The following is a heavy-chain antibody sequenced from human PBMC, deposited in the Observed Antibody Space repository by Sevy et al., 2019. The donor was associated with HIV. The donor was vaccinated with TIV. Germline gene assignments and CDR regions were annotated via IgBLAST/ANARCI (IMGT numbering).Heavy chain of an antibody. CDR1: GYTFTGYY. CDR2: INPNSGGT. V-gene: IGHV1-2*02. CDR3: ARDRNIAVAGGDY. Sequence: ASMKVSCKASGYTFTGYYMHWVRQAPGQGLEWMGWINPNSGGTNYAQKFQGRVTMTRDTSISTAYMELSRLRSDDTAVYYCARDRNIAVAGGDYWGQGTLVTVSS. J-gene: IGHJ4*02. D-gene: IGHD6-19*01.